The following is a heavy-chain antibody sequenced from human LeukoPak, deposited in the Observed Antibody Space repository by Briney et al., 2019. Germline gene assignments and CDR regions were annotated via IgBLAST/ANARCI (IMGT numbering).Heavy chain of an antibody. CDR2: IKQDGSEK. Sequence: PGGSLRLSCAASGLTFSSYWMSWFRQAPGKGLEWVANIKQDGSEKYYVDSVKGRFTISRDNAKNSLYLQMNSLRAEDTAVYYCAREGLLLEDYWGQGTLVTVSS. D-gene: IGHD3-22*01. CDR3: AREGLLLEDY. CDR1: GLTFSSYW. J-gene: IGHJ4*02. V-gene: IGHV3-7*01.